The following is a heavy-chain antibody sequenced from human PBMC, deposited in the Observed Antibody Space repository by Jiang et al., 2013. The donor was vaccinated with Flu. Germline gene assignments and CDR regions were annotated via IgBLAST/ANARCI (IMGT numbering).Heavy chain of an antibody. CDR2: ISSNGGST. CDR3: VTFRRDIVVVPASSYGDAFDI. Sequence: GLEYVSAISSNGGSTYYADSVKGRFTISRDNSKNTLYLQMSSLRAEDTAVYYCVTFRRDIVVVPASSYGDAFDIWGQGTMVTVSS. D-gene: IGHD2-2*01. V-gene: IGHV3-64D*09. J-gene: IGHJ3*02.